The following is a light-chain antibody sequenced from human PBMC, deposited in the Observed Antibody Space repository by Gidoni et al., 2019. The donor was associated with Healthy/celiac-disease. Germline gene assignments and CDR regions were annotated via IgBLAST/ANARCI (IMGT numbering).Light chain of an antibody. Sequence: DIQLTQSPSILSASVGDRVTITCRASQGISSYLAWYQQKPGKAPKLLSYAASTLQSGVPSSLRGSGSGTEFTLTISSLQPEDFATYYCQQLNSYPVSTFXGXTKVEIK. CDR3: QQLNSYPVST. CDR1: QGISSY. J-gene: IGKJ4*01. V-gene: IGKV1-9*01. CDR2: AAS.